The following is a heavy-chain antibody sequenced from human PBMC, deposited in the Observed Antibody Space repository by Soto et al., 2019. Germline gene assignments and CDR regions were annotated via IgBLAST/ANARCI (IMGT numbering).Heavy chain of an antibody. V-gene: IGHV1-58*01. CDR3: ATRYSSSSGAFDI. J-gene: IGHJ3*02. Sequence: SVKVSCKASGFTFTSSAVQWVRQARGQRLEWIGWIVVGSGNTNYAQKFQERVTITRDMSTSTAYMELSSLRSEDTAVYYCATRYSSSSGAFDIWGQGTTVTVSS. D-gene: IGHD6-6*01. CDR1: GFTFTSSA. CDR2: IVVGSGNT.